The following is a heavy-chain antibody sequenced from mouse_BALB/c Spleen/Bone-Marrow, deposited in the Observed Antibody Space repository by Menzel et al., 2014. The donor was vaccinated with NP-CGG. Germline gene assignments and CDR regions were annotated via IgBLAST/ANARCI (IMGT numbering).Heavy chain of an antibody. J-gene: IGHJ4*01. CDR1: GFSLTGYG. Sequence: VKLVESGPGLVAPSQSLSITCTVSGFSLTGYGVNWVRQPPGKGLEWLGMIWGDGSTDYKSALKSRLSINKDNSKSQVFLKMNSLQTDDTARYYCAREPHYYAMDYWGQGTSVTVSS. CDR2: IWGDGST. V-gene: IGHV2-6-7*01. CDR3: AREPHYYAMDY.